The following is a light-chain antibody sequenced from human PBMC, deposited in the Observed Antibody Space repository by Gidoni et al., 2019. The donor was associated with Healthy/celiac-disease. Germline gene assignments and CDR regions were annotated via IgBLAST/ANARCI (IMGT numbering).Light chain of an antibody. CDR3: QQYDSTPLT. CDR1: QSVLYSSNNKND. V-gene: IGKV4-1*01. Sequence: DIVMTQSPDSLAVSLGERATINCKSSQSVLYSSNNKNDLAWYQQKPGQPPKLLIYWASTRESGVPDRFSGSGSGTDFTLTISSLQAEDVAVYYCQQYDSTPLTVGGGTKVEIK. CDR2: WAS. J-gene: IGKJ4*01.